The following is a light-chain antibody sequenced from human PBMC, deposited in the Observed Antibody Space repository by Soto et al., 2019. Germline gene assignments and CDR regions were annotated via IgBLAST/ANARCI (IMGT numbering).Light chain of an antibody. CDR2: KAS. Sequence: DIQMTKSPSTLSVSVGDRVTITCRASQTISSWLAWYQQKPGKAPKLLIYKASTLKSGVPSRFSGSGSGTEFTLTISSLQPDDFATYYCQHYNSYSEAFGQGTKVELK. V-gene: IGKV1-5*03. J-gene: IGKJ1*01. CDR1: QTISSW. CDR3: QHYNSYSEA.